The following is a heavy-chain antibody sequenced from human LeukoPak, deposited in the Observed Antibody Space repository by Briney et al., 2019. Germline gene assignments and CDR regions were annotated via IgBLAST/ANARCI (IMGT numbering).Heavy chain of an antibody. CDR2: ISSGSNI. Sequence: PGGSLRLSCAAAGFTFSDYYMSWISQAPGKGLEWVSYISSGSNIYYADSVKGRFTISRDNAKNSLYLQMSSLRAKDTAVYYCARERYNWNGHDAFDIWGQGTMVTVSS. CDR1: GFTFSDYY. D-gene: IGHD1-1*01. CDR3: ARERYNWNGHDAFDI. V-gene: IGHV3-69-1*01. J-gene: IGHJ3*02.